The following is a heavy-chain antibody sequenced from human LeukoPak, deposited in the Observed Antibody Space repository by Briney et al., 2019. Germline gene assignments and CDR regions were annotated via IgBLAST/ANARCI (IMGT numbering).Heavy chain of an antibody. CDR3: ARVNILGGSSDHFDY. V-gene: IGHV3-66*01. CDR2: LYSDGTT. D-gene: IGHD1-26*01. Sequence: GGSLRLSCAASGFTFNNYYMSWIRQAPGKGPEWVSILYSDGTTHYAGSVKGRFTISRDNSKNMLYLQMYSLKTGDTAVYYCARVNILGGSSDHFDYWGQGTLVTVSS. J-gene: IGHJ4*02. CDR1: GFTFNNYY.